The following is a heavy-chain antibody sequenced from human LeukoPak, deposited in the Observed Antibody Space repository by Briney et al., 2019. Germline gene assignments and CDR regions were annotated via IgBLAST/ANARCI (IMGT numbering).Heavy chain of an antibody. Sequence: TGGSLRLSCAASGFTFSTYAMSWVRQAPGKGLEWVSTISGSGANTYYADSVRGRFTISRDNSKNTLYLHMNSLRAEDTAVCYCAKERAGYTNPYYFDYWGQGTLVTVSS. D-gene: IGHD3-16*02. CDR3: AKERAGYTNPYYFDY. J-gene: IGHJ4*02. CDR1: GFTFSTYA. CDR2: ISGSGANT. V-gene: IGHV3-23*01.